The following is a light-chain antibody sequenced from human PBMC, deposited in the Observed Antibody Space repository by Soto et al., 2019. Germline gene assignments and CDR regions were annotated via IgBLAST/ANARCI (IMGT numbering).Light chain of an antibody. V-gene: IGKV3-20*01. CDR1: QRVTSSF. Sequence: EIVLTQSPGTLCLSPGERATLSCRASQRVTSSFLAWYQHKPGQSPRRLIYGASNRATGIPDRFSGSGSGTDFTLTISRLEPEDFAVYYCQQYGSSPTFGQGTKVEI. CDR2: GAS. CDR3: QQYGSSPT. J-gene: IGKJ1*01.